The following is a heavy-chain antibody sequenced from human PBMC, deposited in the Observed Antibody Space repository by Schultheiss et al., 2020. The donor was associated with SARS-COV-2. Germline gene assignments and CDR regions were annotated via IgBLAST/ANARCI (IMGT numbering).Heavy chain of an antibody. Sequence: GGSLRLSCAASGFTFSSYAMSWVRQAPGKGLEWVSYISSSGSTIYYADSVKGRFTISRDNAKNSLYLQMNSLRAEDTAVYYCARDVDTASDYWGQGTLVTVSS. D-gene: IGHD5-18*01. CDR3: ARDVDTASDY. CDR2: ISSSGSTI. J-gene: IGHJ4*02. CDR1: GFTFSSYA. V-gene: IGHV3-48*04.